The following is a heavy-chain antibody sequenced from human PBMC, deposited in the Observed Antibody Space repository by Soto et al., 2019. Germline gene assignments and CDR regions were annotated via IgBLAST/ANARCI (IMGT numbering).Heavy chain of an antibody. CDR1: GYGFTTYG. Sequence: QVHLVQSGAEVKKPGASVKVSCKGSGYGFTTYGITLVRQAPGQGLEWMAWISAHNGNTNYAQKLQGRVTVTRDTSTSTAYMELRSLRSDDTAVYYCARGRYGDYWGQGALVTGSS. CDR3: ARGRYGDY. D-gene: IGHD1-1*01. CDR2: ISAHNGNT. V-gene: IGHV1-18*01. J-gene: IGHJ4*02.